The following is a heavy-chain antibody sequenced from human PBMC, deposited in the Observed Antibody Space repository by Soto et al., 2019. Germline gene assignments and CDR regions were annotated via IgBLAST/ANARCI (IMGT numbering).Heavy chain of an antibody. CDR2: ISYDGSNK. Sequence: GGSLRLSCAASGFTFSSYAMHWVRQAPGKGLEWVAVISYDGSNKYYADSVKGRFTISRDNSKNTLYLQMNSLRAEDTAVYYCARDLGSSWYYWGQGTLVTVSS. V-gene: IGHV3-30*04. CDR1: GFTFSSYA. D-gene: IGHD6-13*01. CDR3: ARDLGSSWYY. J-gene: IGHJ4*02.